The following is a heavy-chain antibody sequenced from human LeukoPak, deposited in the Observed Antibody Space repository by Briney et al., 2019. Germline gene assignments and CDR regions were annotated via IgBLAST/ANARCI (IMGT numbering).Heavy chain of an antibody. CDR3: ACGAYCSSTSCPFDY. J-gene: IGHJ4*02. V-gene: IGHV1-24*01. Sequence: ASVKVSCKVSGYTLTELSMHWVRQAPGKGLEWMGGFDPEDGETIYAQNFQGRVTMTEDTSTDTAYMELSSLRSEDTAVYYCACGAYCSSTSCPFDYWGQGTLVTVSS. CDR2: FDPEDGET. CDR1: GYTLTELS. D-gene: IGHD2-2*01.